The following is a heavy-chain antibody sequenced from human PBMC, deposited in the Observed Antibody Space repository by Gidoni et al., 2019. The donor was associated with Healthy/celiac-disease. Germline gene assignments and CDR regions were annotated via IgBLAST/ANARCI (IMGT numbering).Heavy chain of an antibody. Sequence: DVQLVESGGGLVQPGGSLRLSFAASGFTFSSYWMHWVRQAQGKGLVWVSRINSDGSSTSYADSVKGRFTISRDNAKNTLYLQMNSLRAEDTAVYYCARELYDSAAFDIWGQGTMVTVSS. J-gene: IGHJ3*02. CDR2: INSDGSST. V-gene: IGHV3-74*01. D-gene: IGHD3-22*01. CDR1: GFTFSSYW. CDR3: ARELYDSAAFDI.